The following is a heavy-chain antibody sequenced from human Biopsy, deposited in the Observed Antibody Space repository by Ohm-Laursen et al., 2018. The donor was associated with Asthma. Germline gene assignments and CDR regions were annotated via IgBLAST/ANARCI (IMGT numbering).Heavy chain of an antibody. CDR2: IMTVFGKT. V-gene: IGHV1-69*01. J-gene: IGHJ6*02. CDR1: GGTFSNFA. Sequence: SVKVSCKVPGGTFSNFAISWVRQAPGQGLEWLGGIMTVFGKTNYAQKFQGRVTITADESTSTAYMEVTSLRSEDTAIYYCARCQVGYSSGWSLLLKKIYYSGMDVWGQGTAVTVSS. D-gene: IGHD6-19*01. CDR3: ARCQVGYSSGWSLLLKKIYYSGMDV.